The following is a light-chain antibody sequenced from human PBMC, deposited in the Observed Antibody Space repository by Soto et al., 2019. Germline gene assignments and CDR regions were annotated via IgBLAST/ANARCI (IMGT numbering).Light chain of an antibody. J-gene: IGLJ1*01. V-gene: IGLV1-44*01. Sequence: QSVLTQPPSASGTPGQRVTMSCSGSDSNIGSNSVNWYQHLPGTAPKLLMYSSVERPSGVPDRFSGSKSGASASLAISGLQSEDEAEYFCFSFTTTSTHVFGTGTQLTVL. CDR1: DSNIGSNS. CDR3: FSFTTTSTHV. CDR2: SSV.